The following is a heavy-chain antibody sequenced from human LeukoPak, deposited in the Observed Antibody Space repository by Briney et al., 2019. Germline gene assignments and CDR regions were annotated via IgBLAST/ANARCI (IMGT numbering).Heavy chain of an antibody. Sequence: ASVKVSCKASGYTFSGYYMHWVRQAPGQGLEWMGRVNPKSGDTKYAQKFQDRVSMTRDTSITTAYLELNSLKSDDTAIYYWARGPGSDWNFEFWGRGTLITVSS. V-gene: IGHV1-2*06. CDR1: GYTFSGYY. CDR2: VNPKSGDT. CDR3: ARGPGSDWNFEF. D-gene: IGHD6-19*01. J-gene: IGHJ2*01.